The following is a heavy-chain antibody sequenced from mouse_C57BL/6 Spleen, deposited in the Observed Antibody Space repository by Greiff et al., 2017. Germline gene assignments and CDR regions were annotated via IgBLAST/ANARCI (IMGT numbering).Heavy chain of an antibody. J-gene: IGHJ1*03. CDR1: GYAFSSYW. V-gene: IGHV1-82*01. CDR2: IYPGDGDT. D-gene: IGHD1-1*01. CDR3: ARSNCSSKDWYFDV. Sequence: VQLQQSGPELVKPGASVKVSCKASGYAFSSYWMNWVKQRPGKGLEWIGLIYPGDGDTNYNGKFKGKATLTADKSSSTAYMQLSILTSEDSAVYFCARSNCSSKDWYFDVWGTGTTVTVSS.